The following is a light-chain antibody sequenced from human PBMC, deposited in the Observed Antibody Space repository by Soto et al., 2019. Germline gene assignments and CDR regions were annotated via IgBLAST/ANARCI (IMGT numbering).Light chain of an antibody. V-gene: IGKV1-5*03. J-gene: IGKJ1*01. Sequence: IQMTQSPSTLSASVGDRVTITCRASQSISSWLAWYQQKPWKAPKLLIYKASSLESGVPSRFSGSVSGTEFTLTISSLQPDDFATYYCQQYNSYSGTFGQGTKV. CDR1: QSISSW. CDR2: KAS. CDR3: QQYNSYSGT.